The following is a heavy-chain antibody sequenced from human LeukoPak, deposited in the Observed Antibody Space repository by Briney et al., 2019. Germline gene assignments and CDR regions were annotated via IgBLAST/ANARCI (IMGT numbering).Heavy chain of an antibody. CDR3: ARKLRLGGNWFDP. CDR1: GGTFTSYA. D-gene: IGHD1-26*01. Sequence: GSSVKVSCKTSGGTFTSYAITWVRQAPGQGLEWMGKIIPISGTTNYAQKFQGRVTCTADESTSTAYMELSSLRSEDTALYYCARKLRLGGNWFDPWGQGTLVTVSS. V-gene: IGHV1-69*15. J-gene: IGHJ5*02. CDR2: IIPISGTT.